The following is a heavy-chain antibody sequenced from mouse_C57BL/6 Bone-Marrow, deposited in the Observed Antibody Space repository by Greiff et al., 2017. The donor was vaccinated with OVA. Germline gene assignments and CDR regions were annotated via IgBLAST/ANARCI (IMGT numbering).Heavy chain of an antibody. V-gene: IGHV1-50*01. Sequence: QVQLQQPGAELVKPGASVKLSCKASGYTFTSYWMQWVKQRPGQGLEWIGEIDPSDSYTNYNQKFKGKATLTVDTSSSTAYMQLSSLTSEDSAVYYCARGYYGSSYLSYWYFDVWGTGTTVTVSS. CDR1: GYTFTSYW. CDR2: IDPSDSYT. D-gene: IGHD1-1*01. CDR3: ARGYYGSSYLSYWYFDV. J-gene: IGHJ1*03.